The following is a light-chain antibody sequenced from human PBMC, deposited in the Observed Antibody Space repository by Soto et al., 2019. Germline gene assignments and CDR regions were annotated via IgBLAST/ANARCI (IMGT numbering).Light chain of an antibody. CDR1: QNLRSS. J-gene: IGKJ2*01. CDR3: QQYDIWPPYT. CDR2: DAS. V-gene: IGKV3-15*01. Sequence: CPVTLTESPGERATLSCSTSQNLRSSLAWYQQRPGQAPRLLIYDASTRATGIPPRFSGSGSGTEFTVTISSLQSEDFAIYSCQQYDIWPPYTFGQGTKVDIK.